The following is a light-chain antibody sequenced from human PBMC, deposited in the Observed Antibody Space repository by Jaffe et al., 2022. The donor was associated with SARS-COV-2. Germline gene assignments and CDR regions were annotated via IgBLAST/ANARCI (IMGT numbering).Light chain of an antibody. V-gene: IGKV2-24*01. CDR2: KIS. Sequence: EIVMTQTPLSSPVSLGQPASISCRSSQSLVDSDGNTYLSWLQQRPGQPPRLLIYKISKRFSGVPDRFSGSGAGTDFTLKISRVEAEDVGVYYCAQNIQFPRTFGQGTKLEIK. CDR1: QSLVDSDGNTY. J-gene: IGKJ2*01. CDR3: AQNIQFPRT.